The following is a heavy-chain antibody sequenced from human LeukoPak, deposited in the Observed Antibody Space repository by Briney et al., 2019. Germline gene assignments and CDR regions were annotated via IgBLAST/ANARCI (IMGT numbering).Heavy chain of an antibody. Sequence: GGSLRLSCAASGFTVSSNYMSWVRQAPGKGLEWVSVIYSGGSTYYADSVKGRFTISRDNSKNTLYLQMNSLGAEDTAVYYCAREDYYDSSGYFHYWGQGTLVTVSS. V-gene: IGHV3-66*01. CDR1: GFTVSSNY. CDR2: IYSGGST. CDR3: AREDYYDSSGYFHY. D-gene: IGHD3-22*01. J-gene: IGHJ4*02.